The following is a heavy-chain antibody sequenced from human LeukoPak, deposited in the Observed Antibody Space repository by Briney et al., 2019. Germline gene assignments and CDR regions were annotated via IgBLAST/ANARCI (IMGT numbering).Heavy chain of an antibody. Sequence: GASVKVSCKASGYTFTGYYMHWVRQAPGQGLEWMGWINPNSGGTNYAQKFQGRVTMTRDTSISTAYMELSRLRSDDTAVYYCARDNDYGDYARTEKRNWFDPWGQGTLVTVSS. D-gene: IGHD4-17*01. V-gene: IGHV1-2*02. CDR1: GYTFTGYY. J-gene: IGHJ5*02. CDR2: INPNSGGT. CDR3: ARDNDYGDYARTEKRNWFDP.